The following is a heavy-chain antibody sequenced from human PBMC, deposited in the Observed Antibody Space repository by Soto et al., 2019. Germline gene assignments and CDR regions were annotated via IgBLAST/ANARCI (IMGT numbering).Heavy chain of an antibody. Sequence: EVQLVESGGGLVQPGGSLRLSCAASGLIFSDYHMDWVRQAPGKGLEWVGRIRRKANSYTTEYAASVKGRFTISRDDSKNSLDLQMNSLKSEDTAGYYWARLGGGSGGSSGMDVWGQGTKVTVSS. CDR1: GLIFSDYH. D-gene: IGHD6-19*01. CDR3: ARLGGGSGGSSGMDV. V-gene: IGHV3-72*01. J-gene: IGHJ6*02. CDR2: IRRKANSYTT.